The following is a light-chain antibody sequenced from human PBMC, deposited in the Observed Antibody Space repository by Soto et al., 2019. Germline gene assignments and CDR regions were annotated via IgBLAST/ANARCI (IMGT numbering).Light chain of an antibody. CDR1: SSNIGSNT. V-gene: IGLV1-44*01. CDR3: AAWDDSLNGVV. J-gene: IGLJ2*01. Sequence: QSVLTQPPSASGTPGQRVTISCSGRSSNIGSNTVNWYQQLPGTAPKLLIYINNQRPSGVPARFSGSKSGTSASLAISGIQSEDEADYYCAAWDDSLNGVVFGGGTKLTVL. CDR2: INN.